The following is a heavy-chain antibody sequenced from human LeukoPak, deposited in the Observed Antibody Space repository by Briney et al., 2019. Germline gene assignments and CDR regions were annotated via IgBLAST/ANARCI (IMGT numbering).Heavy chain of an antibody. Sequence: GESLKISCKASGYSFTTYWIGWVRQMPGKGLEWMGIIYPGDSDTRYSPSFQGQVTISADKSISTAYLQWSSLKASDTAMYYCARIHYYDSSGYYPLSDYWGQGTLVTVSS. V-gene: IGHV5-51*01. CDR1: GYSFTTYW. D-gene: IGHD3-22*01. CDR3: ARIHYYDSSGYYPLSDY. J-gene: IGHJ4*02. CDR2: IYPGDSDT.